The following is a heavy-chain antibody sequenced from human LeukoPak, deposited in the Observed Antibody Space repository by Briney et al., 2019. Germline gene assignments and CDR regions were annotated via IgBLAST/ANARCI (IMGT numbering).Heavy chain of an antibody. D-gene: IGHD3-10*01. J-gene: IGHJ5*02. Sequence: GGSLRHSCAVFGFTFIDYSMTWVRQAPGKGLEWVSSISTSSTFIFYAESVKGRFTISRDNAQSSVYLQMNSLRAEDTAVYYCAREGSGWFDPWGQGTLVTVSS. CDR2: ISTSSTFI. CDR1: GFTFIDYS. V-gene: IGHV3-21*01. CDR3: AREGSGWFDP.